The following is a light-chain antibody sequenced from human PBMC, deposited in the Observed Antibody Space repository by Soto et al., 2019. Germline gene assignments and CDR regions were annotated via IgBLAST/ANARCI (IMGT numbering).Light chain of an antibody. CDR2: GVV. Sequence: EIVLTQSPGTLSLSPGERATLSCRASQTVSSNYLAWYQQKPGQAPRLLIYGVVTRATGITDRFIGSGCGTDFTLTISRLEPEDFPVYYCQPYAGSFHTFGQGTEVDIK. CDR1: QTVSSNY. J-gene: IGKJ2*01. CDR3: QPYAGSFHT. V-gene: IGKV3-20*01.